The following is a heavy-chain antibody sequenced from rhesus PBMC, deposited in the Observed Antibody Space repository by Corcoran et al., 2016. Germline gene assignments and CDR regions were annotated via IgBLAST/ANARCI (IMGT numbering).Heavy chain of an antibody. Sequence: QVQLQESGPGLVKPSETLSLTCAVSGASISSYWWSWIRQPPGKGLEWVGGINGNSASTYYHPTLKRRGTIAKDASKNRCSLKLSAVTAADTAVYYCAKDLGIGVIIKVRNSLDVWGRGVLVTVSS. D-gene: IGHD3-22*01. CDR1: GASISSYW. CDR3: AKDLGIGVIIKVRNSLDV. CDR2: INGNSAST. J-gene: IGHJ5-2*02. V-gene: IGHV4-80*01.